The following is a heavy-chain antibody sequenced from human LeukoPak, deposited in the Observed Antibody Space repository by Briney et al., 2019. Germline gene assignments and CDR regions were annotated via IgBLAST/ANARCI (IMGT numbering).Heavy chain of an antibody. V-gene: IGHV1-46*01. D-gene: IGHD3-3*01. J-gene: IGHJ5*02. CDR1: GYTFTGYY. CDR3: ARDHSESKPPPGLFVLRFLEWLLSSGGFDP. Sequence: ASVKVSCKASGYTFTGYYMHWVRQAPGQGLEWMGIINPSGGSTSYAQKFQGRVTMTRDMSTSTVYMELSSLRSEDTAVYYCARDHSESKPPPGLFVLRFLEWLLSSGGFDPWGQGTLVTVSS. CDR2: INPSGGST.